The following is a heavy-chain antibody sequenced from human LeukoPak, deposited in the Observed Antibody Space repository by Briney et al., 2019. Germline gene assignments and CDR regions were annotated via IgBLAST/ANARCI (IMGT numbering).Heavy chain of an antibody. CDR1: GFTFSSYA. V-gene: IGHV3-30-3*01. D-gene: IGHD1-26*01. CDR3: ARGISGSCFDY. J-gene: IGHJ4*02. CDR2: ISYDGSNQ. Sequence: GGSLRLSCAASGFTFSSYAMHWVRQAPGKGLEWVAVISYDGSNQHYADSVKGRFTISRDNSKNTLYLQMNSLRTEDTAVYYCARGISGSCFDYRGQGTLVIVSS.